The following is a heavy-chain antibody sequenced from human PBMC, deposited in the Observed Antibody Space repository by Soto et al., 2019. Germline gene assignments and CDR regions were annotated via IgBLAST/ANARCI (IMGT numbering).Heavy chain of an antibody. CDR2: IYPGDSDT. CDR3: ASSAYGIAAAGYFDY. Sequence: PGESLKISCKGSGYSFTSYWIGWVRQMPGKGLEWMGIIYPGDSDTRYSPSFQGQVTISADKSISTAYLQWSSLKASDTAMYYCASSAYGIAAAGYFDYWGQGTLVTVSS. J-gene: IGHJ4*02. V-gene: IGHV5-51*01. D-gene: IGHD6-13*01. CDR1: GYSFTSYW.